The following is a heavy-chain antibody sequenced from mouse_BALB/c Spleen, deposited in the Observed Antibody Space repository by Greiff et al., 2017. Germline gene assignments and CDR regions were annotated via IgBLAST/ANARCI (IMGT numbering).Heavy chain of an antibody. CDR2: ISTYYGDA. J-gene: IGHJ4*01. V-gene: IGHV1S137*01. CDR1: GYTFTDYA. D-gene: IGHD2-3*01. CDR3: ARRGLLRAMDY. Sequence: VKLMESGAELVRPGVSVKISCKGSGYTFTDYAMHWVKQSHAKSLEWIGVISTYYGDASYNQKFKGKATMTVDKSSSTAYMELARLTSEDSAIYYCARRGLLRAMDYWGQGTSVTVSS.